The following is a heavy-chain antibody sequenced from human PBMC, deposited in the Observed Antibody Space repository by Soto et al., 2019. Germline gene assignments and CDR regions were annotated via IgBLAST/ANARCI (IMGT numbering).Heavy chain of an antibody. CDR2: IDPSDSYT. Sequence: ESLKISCKGSGYSFTSYWISWVRQMPGKGLEWMGRIDPSDSYTNYSPSFQGHVTISADKSISTAYLQWSSLKASDTAMYYCERILSRGVHYHYYGMDVWGQAITVTVS. D-gene: IGHD3-10*01. CDR3: ERILSRGVHYHYYGMDV. CDR1: GYSFTSYW. V-gene: IGHV5-10-1*01. J-gene: IGHJ6*02.